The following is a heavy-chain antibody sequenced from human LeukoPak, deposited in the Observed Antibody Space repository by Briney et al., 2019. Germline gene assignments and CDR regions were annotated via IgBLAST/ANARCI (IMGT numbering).Heavy chain of an antibody. CDR2: IHHGGSS. Sequence: SQTLSLTCTVSGGSISSSTWWSWVRQPPGKGLEWIGEIHHGGSSNYNTSLKSRVIISIDKPKKQFSLKLSSVTAADTAVYYCASVGEAMIVVAPGAFDIWGQGTMVTVSS. CDR1: GGSISSSTW. CDR3: ASVGEAMIVVAPGAFDI. D-gene: IGHD3-22*01. V-gene: IGHV4-4*02. J-gene: IGHJ3*02.